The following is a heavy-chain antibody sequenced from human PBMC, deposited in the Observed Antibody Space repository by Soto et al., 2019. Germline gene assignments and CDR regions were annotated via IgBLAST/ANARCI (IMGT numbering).Heavy chain of an antibody. CDR3: ASIGDPAYFDY. CDR1: GFTFSSYS. CDR2: ISSSSSTI. Sequence: EVQLVESGGGLVQPGGSPRLSCAASGFTFSSYSMNWVRQAPGKGLEWVSYISSSSSTIYYADSVKGRFTISRDNAKNSLYLQINSLRDEDTAVYYCASIGDPAYFDYWGQGTLVTVSS. J-gene: IGHJ4*02. D-gene: IGHD3-10*01. V-gene: IGHV3-48*02.